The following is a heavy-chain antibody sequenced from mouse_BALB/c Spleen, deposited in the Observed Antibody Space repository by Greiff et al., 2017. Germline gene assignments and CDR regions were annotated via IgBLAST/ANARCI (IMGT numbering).Heavy chain of an antibody. CDR3: SRIGSSYDWFAD. Sequence: EVHLVESGGGLVQPGGSLKLSCAASGFTFSSYTMSWVRQTPEKRLEWVAYISNGGGSTYYPDTVKGRFTISRDNAKNTLYLQMSSLKTEDTAMYYCSRIGSSYDWFADWGQGTLVTVSA. J-gene: IGHJ3*01. CDR1: GFTFSSYT. CDR2: ISNGGGST. V-gene: IGHV5-12-2*01. D-gene: IGHD1-1*01.